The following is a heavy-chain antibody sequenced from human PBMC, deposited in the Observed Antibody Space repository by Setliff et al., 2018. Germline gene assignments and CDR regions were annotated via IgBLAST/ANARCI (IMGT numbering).Heavy chain of an antibody. CDR2: ISWNSGTV. CDR1: GFTFDDYA. V-gene: IGHV3-9*01. Sequence: GGSLRLSCAASGFTFDDYAMHWVRQAPGKGLEWVSGISWNSGTVAYADSVKGRFTISRDNARNTVYLQMNRLRGEDTAVYFCARDYDGRYFDPWGQGTLVTVSS. D-gene: IGHD6-19*01. CDR3: ARDYDGRYFDP. J-gene: IGHJ5*02.